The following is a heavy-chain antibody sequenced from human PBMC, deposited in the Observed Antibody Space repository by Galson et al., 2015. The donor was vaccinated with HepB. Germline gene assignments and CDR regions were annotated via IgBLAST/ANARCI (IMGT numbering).Heavy chain of an antibody. CDR1: GLSFSNYS. CDR2: ISRSSTYI. CDR3: GSGLSTSFIDY. J-gene: IGHJ4*02. D-gene: IGHD6-6*01. Sequence: SLRLSCAASGLSFSNYSMYWVRQAPGRGLEWLSSISRSSTYIYDADSVKGRFTISRDNAKNSLYLQMSSLRAEDTAIYYSGSGLSTSFIDYWGQGILVTVSS. V-gene: IGHV3-21*01.